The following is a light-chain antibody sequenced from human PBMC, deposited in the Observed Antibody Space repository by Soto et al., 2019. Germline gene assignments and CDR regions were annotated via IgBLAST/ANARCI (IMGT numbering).Light chain of an antibody. V-gene: IGKV1-39*01. J-gene: IGKJ2*01. CDR2: AAS. Sequence: IQMTQSPSSLSASVGDRVTITCRASQSISSYLNWYQQKPGKAPKLLIYAASSWQSGVPSRFRGSGSWTDFPLPISSLQPEDFATEYCQQSYSTPTSFGQGTKLEI. CDR1: QSISSY. CDR3: QQSYSTPTS.